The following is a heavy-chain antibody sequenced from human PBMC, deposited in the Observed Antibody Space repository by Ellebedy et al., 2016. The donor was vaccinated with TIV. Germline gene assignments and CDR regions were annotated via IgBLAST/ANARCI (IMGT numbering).Heavy chain of an antibody. CDR1: GFSFRSYW. V-gene: IGHV3-7*01. D-gene: IGHD4-17*01. CDR2: IRGDSEK. J-gene: IGHJ5*01. Sequence: GESLKISCEAFGFSFRSYWMSWVRQAPGKGLEWVANIRGDSEKYYVDSVKARFTISRDNGKNSLYLQMHSLRPEDTAVYYCARRGSYGDYAVQINSWFDSWGQGTLVTVSS. CDR3: ARRGSYGDYAVQINSWFDS.